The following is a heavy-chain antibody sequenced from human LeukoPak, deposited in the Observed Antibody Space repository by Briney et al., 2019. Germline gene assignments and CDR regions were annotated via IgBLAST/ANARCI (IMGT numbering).Heavy chain of an antibody. CDR2: LSGSGGST. CDR1: GFTFSSYA. V-gene: IGHV3-23*01. J-gene: IGHJ5*02. CDR3: AKDPMGAMRASHPFDP. D-gene: IGHD3-10*01. Sequence: GGSLRLSCAASGFTFSSYAMSWVRQAPGKGLGWVSALSGSGGSTYYADSVKGRFTISRDNSKNTLYLQMNSLRAEDTAVYYCAKDPMGAMRASHPFDPWGQGTLVTVSS.